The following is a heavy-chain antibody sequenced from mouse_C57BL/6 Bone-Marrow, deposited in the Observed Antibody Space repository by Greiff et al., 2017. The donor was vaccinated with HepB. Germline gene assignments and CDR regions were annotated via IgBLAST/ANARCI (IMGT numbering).Heavy chain of an antibody. CDR2: ISYDGSN. CDR1: GYSITSGYY. V-gene: IGHV3-6*01. D-gene: IGHD2-5*01. J-gene: IGHJ4*01. CDR3: ARGGSNYPYAMDY. Sequence: VQLQQSGPGLVKPSQSLSLTCSVTGYSITSGYYWNWIRQFPGNKLEWMGYISYDGSNNYNPSLKNRISITRDTSKNQFFLKLNSVTTEDTATYYCARGGSNYPYAMDYWGQGTSVTVSS.